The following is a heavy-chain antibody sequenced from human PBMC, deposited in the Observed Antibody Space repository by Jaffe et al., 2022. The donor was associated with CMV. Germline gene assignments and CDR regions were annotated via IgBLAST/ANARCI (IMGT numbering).Heavy chain of an antibody. J-gene: IGHJ3*02. CDR2: ISSNGGST. D-gene: IGHD6-19*01. V-gene: IGHV3-64D*06. Sequence: EVQLVESGGGLVQPGGSLRLSCSASGFTFSSYAMHWVRQAPGKGLEYVSAISSNGGSTYYADSVKGRFTISRDNSKNTLYLQMSSLRAEDTAVYYCVKDWGPGGWYWDDAFDIWGQGTMVTVSS. CDR1: GFTFSSYA. CDR3: VKDWGPGGWYWDDAFDI.